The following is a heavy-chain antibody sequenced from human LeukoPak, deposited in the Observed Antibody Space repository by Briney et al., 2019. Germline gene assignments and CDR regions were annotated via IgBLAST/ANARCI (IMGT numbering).Heavy chain of an antibody. CDR1: GFTFGDYA. CDR2: IRRKAYGGTT. V-gene: IGHV3-49*04. D-gene: IGHD2-2*01. J-gene: IGHJ6*02. CDR3: TRDIVVVPAAILDYYYYSMDV. Sequence: GGSLRLSCTASGFTFGDYAMSWVRQAPGKGLEWVGFIRRKAYGGTTEYAASVKGRFTISRDDSKSIAYLQMNSLKTEDTAVYYCTRDIVVVPAAILDYYYYSMDVWGQGSTVTVSS.